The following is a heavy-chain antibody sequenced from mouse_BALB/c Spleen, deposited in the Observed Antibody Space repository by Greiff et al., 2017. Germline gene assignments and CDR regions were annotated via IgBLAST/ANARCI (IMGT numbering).Heavy chain of an antibody. D-gene: IGHD2-3*01. CDR1: GYSITSDYA. V-gene: IGHV3-2*02. Sequence: ESGPGLVKPSQSLSLTCTVTGYSITSDYAWNWIRQFPGNKLEWMGYISYSGSTSYNPSLKSRISITRDTSKNQFFLQLNSVTTEDTATYYCARRNDGSPYAMDYWGQGTSVTVSS. CDR2: ISYSGST. CDR3: ARRNDGSPYAMDY. J-gene: IGHJ4*01.